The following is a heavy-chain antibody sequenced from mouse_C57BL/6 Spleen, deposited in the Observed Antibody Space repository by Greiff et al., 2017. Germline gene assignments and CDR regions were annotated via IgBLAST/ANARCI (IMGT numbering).Heavy chain of an antibody. J-gene: IGHJ2*01. Sequence: VHLQQSGAELVRPGASVKLSCTASGFNIKDYYMHWVKQRPEQGLEWIGRIDPEDGDTEYAPKFQGKATMTADTSSNTAYLQLSSLTSEDTAVYYCTTDDYPYYCDYWGQGTTLTVSS. CDR3: TTDDYPYYCDY. D-gene: IGHD2-4*01. V-gene: IGHV14-1*01. CDR2: IDPEDGDT. CDR1: GFNIKDYY.